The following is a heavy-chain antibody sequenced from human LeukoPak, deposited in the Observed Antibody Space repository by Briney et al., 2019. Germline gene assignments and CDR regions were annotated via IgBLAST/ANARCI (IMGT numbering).Heavy chain of an antibody. CDR3: ARLDCSGGSCHGDY. J-gene: IGHJ4*02. V-gene: IGHV4-4*07. D-gene: IGHD2-15*01. CDR1: GASLSTYY. Sequence: PSETLSLTCTVSGASLSTYYWSWIRQPAGKGVEWIGRLHPSGTTNYSPSLESRVTMSVDTSKNQFSLKLTAVTAADTAVYYCARLDCSGGSCHGDYWGQGTLVTVSS. CDR2: LHPSGTT.